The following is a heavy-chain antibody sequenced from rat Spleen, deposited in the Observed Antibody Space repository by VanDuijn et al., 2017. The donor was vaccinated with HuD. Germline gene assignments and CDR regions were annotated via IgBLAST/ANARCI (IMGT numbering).Heavy chain of an antibody. J-gene: IGHJ4*01. CDR3: ARHLREASGVMDA. Sequence: QVQLKESGPGLVQPSQTLSLTCTVSGFSLTTHHVSWVRQPPGKSLVWMGIIWAGGGTNYNSAVKSRLSISRDTSKSQVLLKMNRLQPEDTGTYYCARHLREASGVMDAWGQGASVTVSS. V-gene: IGHV2-72*01. CDR2: IWAGGGT. CDR1: GFSLTTHH. D-gene: IGHD4-3*01.